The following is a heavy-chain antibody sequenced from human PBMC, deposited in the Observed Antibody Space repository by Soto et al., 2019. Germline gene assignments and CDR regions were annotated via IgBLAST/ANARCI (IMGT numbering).Heavy chain of an antibody. CDR1: SDSISSYY. Sequence: QVQLQESGPGLVRPSETLSLTCTVSSDSISSYYWIWIRQSPGRGLEGIGYTGSSGNTNYNPSLKSRVTISGDTSKNPFALRLSSVTAADTAVYYCARAVGDPLYYLDYWGQGTLVTVSS. CDR3: ARAVGDPLYYLDY. CDR2: TGSSGNT. J-gene: IGHJ4*02. D-gene: IGHD6-19*01. V-gene: IGHV4-59*08.